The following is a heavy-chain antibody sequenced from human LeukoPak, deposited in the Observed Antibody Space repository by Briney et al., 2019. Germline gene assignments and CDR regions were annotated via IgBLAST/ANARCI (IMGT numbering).Heavy chain of an antibody. V-gene: IGHV1-69*05. CDR3: AGYGPPLDYYFDY. CDR2: IIPIFGTA. CDR1: GGTFSSYA. D-gene: IGHD3-10*01. Sequence: ASVKVSCKASGGTFSSYAISWVRQAPGQGLEWMGGIIPIFGTANYAQKFQGRVTITTDESTSTAYMELSSLRSEDTAVYYCAGYGPPLDYYFDYWGQGTLDTVSS. J-gene: IGHJ4*02.